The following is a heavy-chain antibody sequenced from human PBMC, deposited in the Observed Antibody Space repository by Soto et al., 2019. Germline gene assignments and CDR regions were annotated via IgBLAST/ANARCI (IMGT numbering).Heavy chain of an antibody. CDR1: GFTFDNFA. V-gene: IGHV3-23*01. D-gene: IGHD3-22*01. CDR3: EKDVHYDSSGGLDY. J-gene: IGHJ4*01. Sequence: EVRLLESGGGLEQPGGSLRLSCITSGFTFDNFAMSWVRQSPGRGLEWVSAISGGGGGKYYEDSVKGRFIIARDNSKNTVYLEVNGLRTEDTAVYYCEKDVHYDSSGGLDYWGHGTLVTVSS. CDR2: ISGGGGGK.